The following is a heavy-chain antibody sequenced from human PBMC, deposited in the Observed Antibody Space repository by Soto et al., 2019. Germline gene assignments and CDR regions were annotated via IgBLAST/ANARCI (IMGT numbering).Heavy chain of an antibody. J-gene: IGHJ4*02. D-gene: IGHD3-10*01. CDR1: GGSFSGYY. CDR3: ARGYGSGSYWAY. CDR2: IERGGST. Sequence: QVQLQQWGAGLLKPSETLSLTCAVYGGSFSGYYWSWVRQPPGKGLEWIGEIERGGSTNYNPSLKGRVAISVDTSKNQFSLKVNSVTAADTAVYYCARGYGSGSYWAYWGQGTLVTVSS. V-gene: IGHV4-34*02.